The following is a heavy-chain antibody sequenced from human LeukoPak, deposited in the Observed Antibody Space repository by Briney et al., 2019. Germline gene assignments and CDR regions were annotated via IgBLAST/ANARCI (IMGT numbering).Heavy chain of an antibody. CDR1: GGSIRGSSEY. Sequence: SETLSLTCTVSGGSIRGSSEYCGWIRQAPGKGLEWIGSIYYTGTTYYNPSLKSRVSISVDTSKNQFSLRLSSVTAADTAIYYCATLGYCSDTSCFRFDPWGQGVLVTVSS. CDR2: IYYTGTT. J-gene: IGHJ5*02. CDR3: ATLGYCSDTSCFRFDP. V-gene: IGHV4-39*07. D-gene: IGHD2-2*01.